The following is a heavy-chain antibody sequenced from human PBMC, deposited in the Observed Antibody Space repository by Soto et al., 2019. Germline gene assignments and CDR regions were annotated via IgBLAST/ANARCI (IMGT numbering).Heavy chain of an antibody. CDR2: IKQDGSKK. J-gene: IGHJ4*02. D-gene: IGHD2-15*01. CDR1: GFTFSSYG. V-gene: IGHV3-7*01. Sequence: HPGGSLRLSCAASGFTFSSYGMRWVRQAPGKGLEWVANIKQDGSKKYYADSVKGRFTISRDNAKNSLYLQMNSLRAEDTAVYYCARESVAATYYWGQGTLVTVSS. CDR3: ARESVAATYY.